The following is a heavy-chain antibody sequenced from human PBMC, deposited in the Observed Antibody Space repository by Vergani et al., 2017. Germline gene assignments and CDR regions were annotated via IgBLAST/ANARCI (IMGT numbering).Heavy chain of an antibody. J-gene: IGHJ3*02. CDR3: ASFDKLELRAFDI. V-gene: IGHV4-61*02. CDR1: GGSISSGSYY. D-gene: IGHD1-7*01. Sequence: QVQLQESGPGLVKPSQTLSLTCTVSGGSISSGSYYWSWIRQPAGKGLEWIGRIYTSGSTNYNPSLKSRVTLSVDTSKTQFSLKLSSVTAADTAVYYCASFDKLELRAFDIWGQGTMVTVSS. CDR2: IYTSGST.